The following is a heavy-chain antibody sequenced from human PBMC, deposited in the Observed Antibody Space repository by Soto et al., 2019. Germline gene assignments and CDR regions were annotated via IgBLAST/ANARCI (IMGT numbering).Heavy chain of an antibody. V-gene: IGHV4-31*03. D-gene: IGHD2-8*01. CDR1: AGSISRGGYY. Sequence: SDTLSLTCTVSAGSISRGGYYWSWIRQHPGKGLEWIGYIYYSGSTYYNPSLKSRVTITVDTSKNQFSLKLSSVTAAVTAVYYCARGGGYCTNGVCRHIDYWGQGTLVTVSS. CDR3: ARGGGYCTNGVCRHIDY. CDR2: IYYSGST. J-gene: IGHJ4*02.